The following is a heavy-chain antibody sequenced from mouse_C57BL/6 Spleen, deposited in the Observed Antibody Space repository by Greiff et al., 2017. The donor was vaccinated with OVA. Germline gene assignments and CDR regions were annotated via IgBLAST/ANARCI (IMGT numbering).Heavy chain of an antibody. CDR1: GFTFSDYY. V-gene: IGHV5-16*02. Sequence: EVQVVESEGGLVQPGSSMKLSCTASGFTFSDYYMAWVRQVPEKGLEWVANINYDGSSTYYLDSLKSRFIISRDNAKNILYLQMSSLKSEDTATYYCARRFVTTVVADWYFDVWGTGTTVTVSS. J-gene: IGHJ1*03. CDR3: ARRFVTTVVADWYFDV. D-gene: IGHD1-1*01. CDR2: INYDGSST.